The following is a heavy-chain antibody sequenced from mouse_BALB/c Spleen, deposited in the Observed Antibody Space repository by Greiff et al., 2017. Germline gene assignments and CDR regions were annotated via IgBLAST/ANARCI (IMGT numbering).Heavy chain of an antibody. D-gene: IGHD1-1*01. CDR3: AREQYGAMDD. CDR2: IWAGGST. Sequence: VQGVESGPGLVAPSQSLSITCTVSGFSLTSYGVHWVRQPPGKGLEWLGVIWAGGSTNYNSALMSRLSISKDNSKSQVFLKMNSLQTDDTAMYYCAREQYGAMDDWGQGTSVTGSS. V-gene: IGHV2-9*02. J-gene: IGHJ4*01. CDR1: GFSLTSYG.